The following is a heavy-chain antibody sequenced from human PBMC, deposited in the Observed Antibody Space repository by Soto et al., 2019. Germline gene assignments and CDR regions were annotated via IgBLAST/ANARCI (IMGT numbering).Heavy chain of an antibody. Sequence: QVQLVQSGAEVKKPGASVKVSCKASGYTFTSYDISWVRQAPGQGLEWMGWISAYSGNTNYAQNLQGRVTMTTDTSPSTAYMELRSLRSDDTAVYYCAREASFYGMDVWGQGTTVTVSS. CDR2: ISAYSGNT. V-gene: IGHV1-18*01. CDR3: AREASFYGMDV. CDR1: GYTFTSYD. J-gene: IGHJ6*02.